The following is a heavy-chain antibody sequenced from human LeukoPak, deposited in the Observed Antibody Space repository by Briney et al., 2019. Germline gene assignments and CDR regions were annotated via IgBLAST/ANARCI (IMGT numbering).Heavy chain of an antibody. CDR2: IYYSGST. J-gene: IGHJ4*02. CDR1: GGSVSSGSYY. Sequence: SETLSLTCTVSGGSVSSGSYYWSWIRQPPGKGLEWIGYIYYSGSTNYNPSLKSRVTISVDTSKNQFSLKLSSVTAADTAVYHCAREAMYSYGNNFDYWGQETLVTVSS. CDR3: AREAMYSYGNNFDY. V-gene: IGHV4-61*01. D-gene: IGHD5-18*01.